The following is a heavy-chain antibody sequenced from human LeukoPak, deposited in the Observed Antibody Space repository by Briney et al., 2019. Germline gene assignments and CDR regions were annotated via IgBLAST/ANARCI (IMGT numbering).Heavy chain of an antibody. CDR1: GFTFSSYG. V-gene: IGHV3-30*18. CDR3: AKDQRYSGYEPGLDY. J-gene: IGHJ4*02. Sequence: GGSLRLSCAASGFTFSSYGMHWVRQAPGKGLEWVAVISYDGNNKYYADSVKGRFTISRDNSRNTLYLRMNSLRAEDTAVYYCAKDQRYSGYEPGLDYWGQGTLVIVSS. CDR2: ISYDGNNK. D-gene: IGHD5-12*01.